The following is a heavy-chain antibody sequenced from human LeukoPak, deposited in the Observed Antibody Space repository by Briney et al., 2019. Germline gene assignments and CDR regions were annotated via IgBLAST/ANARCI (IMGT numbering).Heavy chain of an antibody. CDR3: ARGGYSSGWYPNQNFDY. D-gene: IGHD6-19*01. Sequence: SETLSLTCSVSGGSISSSGYYWSWIRQPPGKGLEWIGEINHSGSTSYNPSLKSRVTISVDTSKNQFSLKLSSVTAADTAVYYCARGGYSSGWYPNQNFDYWGQGTLVTVSS. CDR1: GGSISSSGYY. CDR2: INHSGST. J-gene: IGHJ4*02. V-gene: IGHV4-39*07.